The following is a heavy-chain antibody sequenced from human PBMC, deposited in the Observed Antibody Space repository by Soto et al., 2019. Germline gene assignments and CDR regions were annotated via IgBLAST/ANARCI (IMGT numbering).Heavy chain of an antibody. Sequence: SETLSLTCDLYGRSFSGYDWRWMRHPPGTGLEXIGEIIHTGSTNYNPSLKRRVTISIDTYKKQFSLKLSSVTAEDTAVYYCAPQVVPNATKKPWGQGTLVTVPS. D-gene: IGHD2-2*01. CDR2: IIHTGST. CDR3: APQVVPNATKKP. J-gene: IGHJ4*02. CDR1: GRSFSGYD. V-gene: IGHV4-34*12.